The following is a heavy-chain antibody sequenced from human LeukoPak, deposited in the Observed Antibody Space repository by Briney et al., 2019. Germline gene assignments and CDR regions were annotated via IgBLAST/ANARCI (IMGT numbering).Heavy chain of an antibody. CDR1: GGTFSSYA. CDR3: ARGGIEYSSSWYYYYYGMDV. Sequence: GASVKVSCKASGGTFSSYAISWVRQAPGQGLEWMGGIIPIFGTANYAQKFQGRVTITADESTSTAYMELSSLRSEDTAVYYCARGGIEYSSSWYYYYYGMDVWGQGTLVTVSS. V-gene: IGHV1-69*13. J-gene: IGHJ6*02. CDR2: IIPIFGTA. D-gene: IGHD6-13*01.